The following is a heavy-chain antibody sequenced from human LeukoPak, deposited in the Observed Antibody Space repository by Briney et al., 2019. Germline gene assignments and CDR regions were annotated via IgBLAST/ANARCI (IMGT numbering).Heavy chain of an antibody. J-gene: IGHJ4*02. CDR1: GFTFSNYA. CDR3: AKLGGNVAF. V-gene: IGHV3-23*01. D-gene: IGHD4-23*01. CDR2: INGGGGST. Sequence: GGSLRLSCAASGFTFSNYAMSWVRQAPGKGLEWVSSINGGGGSTYYADSVKGRLTISRDNSNNALYLQMNSLRAEDTAVYYCAKLGGNVAFWGQGTLVTVSS.